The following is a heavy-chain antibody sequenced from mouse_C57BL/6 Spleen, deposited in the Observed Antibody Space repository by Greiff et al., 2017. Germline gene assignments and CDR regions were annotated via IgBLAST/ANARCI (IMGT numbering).Heavy chain of an antibody. V-gene: IGHV1-82*01. CDR2: IYPGDGDT. Sequence: VKLQESGPELVKPGASVKISCKASGYAFSSSWMNWVKQRPGKGLEWIGRIYPGDGDTNYNGKFKGKATLTADKSSSTAYMQLSSLTSEDSAVYFCARTPAQATFFDDWGQGTTLTVSS. J-gene: IGHJ2*01. CDR3: ARTPAQATFFDD. CDR1: GYAFSSSW. D-gene: IGHD3-2*02.